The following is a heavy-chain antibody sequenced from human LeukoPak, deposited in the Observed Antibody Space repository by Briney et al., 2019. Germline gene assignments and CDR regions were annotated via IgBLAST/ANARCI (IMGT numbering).Heavy chain of an antibody. J-gene: IGHJ5*02. D-gene: IGHD2-2*01. CDR1: GGSFSGYY. CDR2: INHSGST. CDR3: ARARYCSSTSRYPSFGLRAYNWFDP. Sequence: SETLSLTCAVYGGSFSGYYWSWIRQPPGKGLEWIGEINHSGSTNYNPSLKSRVTISVDTSKNQFSLKLSSVTAADTAVYYCARARYCSSTSRYPSFGLRAYNWFDPWGQGTLVTVSS. V-gene: IGHV4-34*01.